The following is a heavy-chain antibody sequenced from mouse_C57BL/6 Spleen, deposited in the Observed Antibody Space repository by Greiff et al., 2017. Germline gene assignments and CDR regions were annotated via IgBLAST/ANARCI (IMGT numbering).Heavy chain of an antibody. D-gene: IGHD1-1*01. Sequence: QVQLQQPGAELVRPGSSVKLSCKASGYTFTSYWMHWVKQRPIQGLEWIGNIDPSDSDTHYNQKFKDKDTLTVDKSSSTAYLQLSSLTSEDSAVYYCARVTTEGFAYWGQGTLVTVSA. CDR1: GYTFTSYW. J-gene: IGHJ3*01. V-gene: IGHV1-52*01. CDR3: ARVTTEGFAY. CDR2: IDPSDSDT.